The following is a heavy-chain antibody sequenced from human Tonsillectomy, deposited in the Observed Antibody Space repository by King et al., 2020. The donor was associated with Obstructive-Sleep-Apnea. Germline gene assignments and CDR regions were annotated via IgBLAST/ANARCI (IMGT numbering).Heavy chain of an antibody. V-gene: IGHV1-2*02. CDR2: INPHSGDT. CDR3: ARDIYYDSSGYSSGGSDY. D-gene: IGHD3-22*01. J-gene: IGHJ4*02. Sequence: VQLVESGAEVKKPGASVKVSCKASGYTFTGHYMHWVRQAPGQGFEWMGWINPHSGDTKYAQKFQGRVTMTRDTSISTAYMELSRLRSDDTAVYYCARDIYYDSSGYSSGGSDYWGQGTLVTVSS. CDR1: GYTFTGHY.